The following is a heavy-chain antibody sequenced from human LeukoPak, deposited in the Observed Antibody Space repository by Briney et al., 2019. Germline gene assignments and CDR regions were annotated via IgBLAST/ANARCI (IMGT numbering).Heavy chain of an antibody. Sequence: GGSLRLSCAASGFTFSSYWMSWVRQAPGKGLEWVANIKQDGSEKYYVDSVKGRFTISRDNAKNSLYLQMNSLRAEDTAVYYCARDRGYCSGGSCYPDAFDIWGQGTMVTVSS. CDR1: GFTFSSYW. CDR2: IKQDGSEK. D-gene: IGHD2-15*01. CDR3: ARDRGYCSGGSCYPDAFDI. J-gene: IGHJ3*02. V-gene: IGHV3-7*01.